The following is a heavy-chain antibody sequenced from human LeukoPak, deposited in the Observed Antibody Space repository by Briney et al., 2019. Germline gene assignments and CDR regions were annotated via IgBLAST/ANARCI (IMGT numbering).Heavy chain of an antibody. Sequence: GASVKVSCKASGYTFTGYYMHWVRQAPRQGLEWMGWINPNSGGTNYAQKFQGRVTMTRDTSISTAYMELSRLRSDDTAVYYCAREGESGYQVNWFDPWGQGTLVTVSS. CDR2: INPNSGGT. CDR1: GYTFTGYY. CDR3: AREGESGYQVNWFDP. J-gene: IGHJ5*02. V-gene: IGHV1-2*02. D-gene: IGHD3-3*01.